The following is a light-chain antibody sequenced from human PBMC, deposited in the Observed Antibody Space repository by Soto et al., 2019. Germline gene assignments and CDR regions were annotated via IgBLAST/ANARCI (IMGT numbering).Light chain of an antibody. V-gene: IGKV3-20*01. J-gene: IGKJ2*01. CDR3: QQFGSLSYN. CDR2: GAS. Sequence: EIVLTQSPGTLSLSPGERATLSCRASQSVSSNYLAWYQQRPGQAPRLLIYGASRRATGIPDRFSGSGSGTDFTLTISSLEHEDSAVYYCQQFGSLSYNFGQGTKVDIK. CDR1: QSVSSNY.